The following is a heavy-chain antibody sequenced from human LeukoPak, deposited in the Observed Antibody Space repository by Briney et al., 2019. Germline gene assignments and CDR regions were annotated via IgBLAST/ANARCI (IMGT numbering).Heavy chain of an antibody. J-gene: IGHJ6*03. CDR3: ARISSGWPHYYMDV. Sequence: SETLSLTCTVSGGSISSSSYYWGWIRQPPGKGLEWIGSIYYSGSTYYNPSLKSRVTISVDTSKNQFSLKLPSVIAADTAVYYCARISSGWPHYYMDVWGKGNTVTVSS. D-gene: IGHD6-19*01. V-gene: IGHV4-39*01. CDR2: IYYSGST. CDR1: GGSISSSSYY.